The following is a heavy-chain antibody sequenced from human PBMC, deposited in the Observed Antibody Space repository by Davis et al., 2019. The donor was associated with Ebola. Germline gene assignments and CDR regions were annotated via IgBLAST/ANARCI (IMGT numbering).Heavy chain of an antibody. CDR1: GYTFTSYG. CDR2: ISAYNGNT. D-gene: IGHD6-19*01. CDR3: AKAVAGYYYYGMDV. Sequence: AASVKVSCKASGYTFTSYGISWVRQAPGQGLEWMGWISAYNGNTNYAQKFQGRVTITADESTSTAYMELSSLRSEDTAVYYCAKAVAGYYYYGMDVWGQGTTVTVSS. V-gene: IGHV1-18*01. J-gene: IGHJ6*02.